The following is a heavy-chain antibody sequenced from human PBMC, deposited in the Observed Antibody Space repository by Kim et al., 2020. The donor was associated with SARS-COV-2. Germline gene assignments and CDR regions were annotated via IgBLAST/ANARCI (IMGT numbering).Heavy chain of an antibody. CDR3: ARAGPRWLQSTPLDY. Sequence: GGSLRLSCAASGFTFSSYWMHWVRQAPGKGLVWVSRINSDGSSTSYADSVKGRFTISRDNAKNTLYLQMNSLRAEDTAVYYCARAGPRWLQSTPLDYWGQGTLVTVSS. D-gene: IGHD5-12*01. CDR1: GFTFSSYW. J-gene: IGHJ4*02. CDR2: INSDGSST. V-gene: IGHV3-74*01.